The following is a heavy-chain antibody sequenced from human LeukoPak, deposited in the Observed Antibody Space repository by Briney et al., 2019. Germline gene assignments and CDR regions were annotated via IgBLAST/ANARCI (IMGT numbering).Heavy chain of an antibody. CDR1: GGCISSYY. V-gene: IGHV4-59*01. J-gene: IGHJ5*02. CDR2: IYYSGST. D-gene: IGHD3-3*01. Sequence: SETLSLTCTVSGGCISSYYWSWIRQPPGKGLERIGYIYYSGSTNYNPPLKSRVTISVDTSKNQFSLKLSSVTAADTAVYYCARTYYVFWSGLRWFDPWGQGTLVTVSS. CDR3: ARTYYVFWSGLRWFDP.